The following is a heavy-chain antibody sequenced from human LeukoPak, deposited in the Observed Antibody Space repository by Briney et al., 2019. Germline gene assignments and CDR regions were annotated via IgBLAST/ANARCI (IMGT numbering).Heavy chain of an antibody. CDR3: ARRGYDILTGYSRTPYYFDY. D-gene: IGHD3-9*01. V-gene: IGHV4-38-2*02. J-gene: IGHJ4*02. CDR2: IYHSGST. CDR1: GYSISSGYY. Sequence: SETLSLTCTVSGYSISSGYYWGWIRQPPGKGLEWIGSIYHSGSTYYNPSLKSRITISVDTSKNQFSLKLSSVAAADTAVYYCARRGYDILTGYSRTPYYFDYWGQGTLVTVSS.